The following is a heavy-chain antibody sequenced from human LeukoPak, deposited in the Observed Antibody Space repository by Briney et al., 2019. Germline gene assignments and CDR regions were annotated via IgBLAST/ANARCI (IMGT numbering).Heavy chain of an antibody. J-gene: IGHJ4*02. D-gene: IGHD3-10*01. CDR2: INHSGST. Sequence: TSETLSLTCTVSGGSISSYYWSWIRQPPGKGLEWIGEINHSGSTNYNPSLKSRVTISVDTSKNQFSLKLSSVTAADTAVYYCARGPQLWFGELYSLRTNFDYWGQGTLVTVSS. CDR1: GGSISSYY. CDR3: ARGPQLWFGELYSLRTNFDY. V-gene: IGHV4-34*01.